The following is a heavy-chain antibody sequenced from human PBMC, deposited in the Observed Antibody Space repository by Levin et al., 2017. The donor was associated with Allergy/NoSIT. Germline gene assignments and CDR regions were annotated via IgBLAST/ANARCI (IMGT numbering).Heavy chain of an antibody. V-gene: IGHV4-61*01. CDR2: INYRGVT. D-gene: IGHD5/OR15-5a*01. Sequence: AGGSLRLSCSVSGGSVSSGTYYWSWIRRPPGKGLEWIGYINYRGVTKYNPSLKSRVIISVDTSKNEFSLKVTSVTAADTAVYYCARNRIIVSGGNDYYYGMDVWGQGTTVTVSS. CDR3: ARNRIIVSGGNDYYYGMDV. CDR1: GGSVSSGTYY. J-gene: IGHJ6*02.